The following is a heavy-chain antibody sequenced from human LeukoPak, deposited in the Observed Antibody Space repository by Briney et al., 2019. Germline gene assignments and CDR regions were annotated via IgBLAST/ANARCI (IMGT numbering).Heavy chain of an antibody. J-gene: IGHJ5*02. CDR2: ISSSSSYI. Sequence: PGGSLRLSCAASGFTFSSYSMNWVRQAPGKGLEWVSSISSSSSYIYYAGSVKGRFTISRDNAKNSQYLQMNSLRAEDTAVYYCARDHGGYCSSTSCYWAKNWFDPWGQGTLVTVSS. V-gene: IGHV3-21*01. CDR1: GFTFSSYS. D-gene: IGHD2-2*01. CDR3: ARDHGGYCSSTSCYWAKNWFDP.